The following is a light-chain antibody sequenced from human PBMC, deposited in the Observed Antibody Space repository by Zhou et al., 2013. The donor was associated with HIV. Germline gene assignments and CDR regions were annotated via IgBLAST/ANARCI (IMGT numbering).Light chain of an antibody. CDR3: QQYDGYPIT. J-gene: IGKJ5*01. CDR1: QDISNY. V-gene: IGKV1-16*02. CDR2: KAS. Sequence: DIQMTQSPSSLSASLGDRVTITCQASQDISNYLNWYQQKPGKAPKLLIYKASSLQSGVPSKFSGSGSGTEFTFTITNLQPEDFATYYCQQYDGYPITFGQGTRLEIE.